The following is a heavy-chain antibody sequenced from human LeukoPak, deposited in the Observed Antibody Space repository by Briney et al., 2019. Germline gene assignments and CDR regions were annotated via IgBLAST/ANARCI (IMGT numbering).Heavy chain of an antibody. V-gene: IGHV3-30*02. D-gene: IGHD5-12*01. CDR2: IRYDGNNK. J-gene: IGHJ3*02. CDR1: GFIFSSYG. CDR3: AIGYGGYLTQSAFDI. Sequence: GGSLRLSCAASGFIFSSYGMHWVRQAPGKGLEWVAFIRYDGNNKFYADSVKGRFTISSDNSKNTLYLQMNSLRAEDTAVYYCAIGYGGYLTQSAFDIWGQGTMVTVSS.